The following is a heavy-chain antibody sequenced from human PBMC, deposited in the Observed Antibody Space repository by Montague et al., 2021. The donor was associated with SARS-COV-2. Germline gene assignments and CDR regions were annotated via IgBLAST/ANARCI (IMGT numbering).Heavy chain of an antibody. CDR2: VNHYGST. D-gene: IGHD3-22*01. CDR3: ARGRDYDSTTYYSD. Sequence: SETLSLTCTVSGGYFTGYYWAWIRQPPGKGLEWIGEVNHYGSTNYNPSLKSRVTIPGDTPKKQVSLRLTSVTAADTAVYYCARGRDYDSTTYYSDWGQGTLVTVSS. J-gene: IGHJ4*02. V-gene: IGHV4-34*01. CDR1: GGYFTGYY.